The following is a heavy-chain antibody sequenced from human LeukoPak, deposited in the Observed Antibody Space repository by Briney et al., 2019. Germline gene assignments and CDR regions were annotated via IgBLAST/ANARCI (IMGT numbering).Heavy chain of an antibody. Sequence: SGPTLVKPTQTLTLTCTFSGFSLSTSGVGVGWIRQPPGKALEWLALVYWDDDRRYSPSLKSRLTITKDTSKNQVVLTMTNMDPVDTATYYCARTMVRGVLFPGWFDPWGQGTLVTVSS. CDR2: VYWDDDR. J-gene: IGHJ5*02. V-gene: IGHV2-5*02. CDR3: ARTMVRGVLFPGWFDP. CDR1: GFSLSTSGVG. D-gene: IGHD3-10*01.